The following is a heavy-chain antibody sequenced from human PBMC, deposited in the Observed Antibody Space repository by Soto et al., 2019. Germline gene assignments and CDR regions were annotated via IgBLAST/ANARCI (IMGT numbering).Heavy chain of an antibody. Sequence: KPSETLSLTCAVYGGSFSGYYWSWIRQPPGEGLEWIGEINHSGSTNYNPSLKSRVTISVDTSKNQFSLKLSSVTAADTAVYYCARVRWLRFGKGYYGMDVWGQGTTVTVSS. CDR3: ARVRWLRFGKGYYGMDV. D-gene: IGHD5-12*01. CDR1: GGSFSGYY. J-gene: IGHJ6*02. V-gene: IGHV4-34*01. CDR2: INHSGST.